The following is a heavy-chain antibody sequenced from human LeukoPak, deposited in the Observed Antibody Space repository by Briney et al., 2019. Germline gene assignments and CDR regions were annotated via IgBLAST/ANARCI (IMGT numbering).Heavy chain of an antibody. CDR2: ISDHGGAT. CDR3: AKGYGSGWYDNWFDS. CDR1: GFNFSSYA. J-gene: IGHJ5*01. V-gene: IGHV3-23*01. D-gene: IGHD6-19*01. Sequence: VGSLRLSCAASGFNFSSYAMSWVRQAPGKGLEWVSTISDHGGATYYVDSVKRRFIISRDNSKNTLYLQMDRLRAEDTALYYCAKGYGSGWYDNWFDSWGQGTLVTVSS.